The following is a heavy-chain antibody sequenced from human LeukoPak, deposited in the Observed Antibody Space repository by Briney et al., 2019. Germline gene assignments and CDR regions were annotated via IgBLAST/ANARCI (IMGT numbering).Heavy chain of an antibody. D-gene: IGHD3-22*01. Sequence: PSETLSLTCAVYGRSFSGYYWSWIRQPPGKGLEWIGEINHSGSTNYNPSLKSRVTISVDTSKNQFSLKLSSVTAADTAVYYCARNGGDYYDSSGYYFVFDYWGQGTLVTVSS. CDR1: GRSFSGYY. J-gene: IGHJ4*02. CDR2: INHSGST. V-gene: IGHV4-34*01. CDR3: ARNGGDYYDSSGYYFVFDY.